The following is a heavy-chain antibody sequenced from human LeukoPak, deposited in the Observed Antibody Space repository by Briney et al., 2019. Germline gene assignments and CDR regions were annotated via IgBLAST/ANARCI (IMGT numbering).Heavy chain of an antibody. J-gene: IGHJ4*02. CDR3: AKKERDYFDY. Sequence: GRSPRLSCAASGFTFDDYAMHWVRQAPGKGLEWVSGISWNSGSIGYADSVKGRFTISRDNAKNSLYLQMNSLRAEDTALYYCAKKERDYFDYWGQGTLVTVSS. V-gene: IGHV3-9*01. CDR2: ISWNSGSI. CDR1: GFTFDDYA.